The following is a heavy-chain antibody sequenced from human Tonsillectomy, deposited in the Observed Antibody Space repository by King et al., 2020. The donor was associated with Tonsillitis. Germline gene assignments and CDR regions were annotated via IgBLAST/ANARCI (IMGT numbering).Heavy chain of an antibody. Sequence: VQLVESGAEVKKPGSSVKVSCKASGGTFSRYAISWVRQAPGQGLEWMGRIIPILGIANYAQKFQGRVTITADKSTSTAYMELSSLRSEDTAVYYCARDGDYGDYPGYYFDYWGQGTLVTVSS. J-gene: IGHJ4*02. CDR1: GGTFSRYA. V-gene: IGHV1-69*09. CDR3: ARDGDYGDYPGYYFDY. D-gene: IGHD4-17*01. CDR2: IIPILGIA.